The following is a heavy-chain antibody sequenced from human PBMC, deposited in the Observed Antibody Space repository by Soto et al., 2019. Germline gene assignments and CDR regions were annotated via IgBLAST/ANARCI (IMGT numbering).Heavy chain of an antibody. J-gene: IGHJ4*02. V-gene: IGHV1-46*01. CDR3: ARGGHVVVVTAALDY. CDR2: VNPSGGHT. D-gene: IGHD2-21*02. Sequence: QVQLVQSGAEVKKPGASVKVSCKASGDTFTDYYIHWVRQAPGQGLEWMGTVNPSGGHTTYAQHCLGRMTMTRETSTSTRYMELTSLTSEDTAVYYCARGGHVVVVTAALDYWGQGTLVTVSS. CDR1: GDTFTDYY.